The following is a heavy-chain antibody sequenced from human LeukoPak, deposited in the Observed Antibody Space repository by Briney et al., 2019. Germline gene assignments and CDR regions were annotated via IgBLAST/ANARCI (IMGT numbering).Heavy chain of an antibody. V-gene: IGHV3-23*01. CDR2: ITGSGDGT. D-gene: IGHD3-3*01. CDR1: GFTFSTYA. J-gene: IGHJ4*02. CDR3: AKTPAPVFGSKHYFDY. Sequence: GGSLRLSCAASGFTFSTYAMTWVRQAPGKGLEWVSSITGSGDGTSAADSVTGRFSISRDNSKSTLYLQMNSLRAEDTAVYYCAKTPAPVFGSKHYFDYWGQGTLVTVSS.